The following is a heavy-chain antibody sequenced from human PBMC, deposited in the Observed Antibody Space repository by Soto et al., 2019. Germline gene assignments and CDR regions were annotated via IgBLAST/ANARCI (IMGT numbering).Heavy chain of an antibody. D-gene: IGHD3-22*01. J-gene: IGHJ4*02. CDR3: AKEYYYDSSFDY. CDR2: INQEGSQK. CDR1: GFAFRSHW. V-gene: IGHV3-7*01. Sequence: PGGSLRLSCGASGFAFRSHWMSWVRQAPGKGLEWVANINQEGSQKYYVDSVKGRFTISRDNAKNSLYLQMNSLRAEDTAVYYCAKEYYYDSSFDYWGQGVLVTVSS.